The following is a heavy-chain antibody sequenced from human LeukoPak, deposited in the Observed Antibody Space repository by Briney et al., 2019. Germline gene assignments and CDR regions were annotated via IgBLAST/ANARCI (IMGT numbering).Heavy chain of an antibody. Sequence: PSQTLSLTCTVSGGSFSSGGYYWSWLRQHPGMGLEWIGYIYYSGSTYYNPSLKSRVTISVDTSKNQFSLKLSSVTAADTAVYYCASLVVVTAANWFDPWGQGTLVTVSS. D-gene: IGHD2-21*02. CDR3: ASLVVVTAANWFDP. J-gene: IGHJ5*02. CDR2: IYYSGST. CDR1: GGSFSSGGYY. V-gene: IGHV4-31*03.